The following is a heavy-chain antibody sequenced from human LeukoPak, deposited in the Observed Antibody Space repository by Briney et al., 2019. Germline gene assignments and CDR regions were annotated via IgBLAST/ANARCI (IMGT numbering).Heavy chain of an antibody. CDR1: GGTFSSYA. Sequence: ASVKVSCKASGGTFSSYAISWVRQAPGQGLEWMGRIIPIFGTANSAQKFQGRVTITTDESTSIAYMELSSLRSEDTAVYYCAREAAAAALPFDYWGQGTLVTVSS. CDR3: AREAAAAALPFDY. CDR2: IIPIFGTA. J-gene: IGHJ4*02. V-gene: IGHV1-69*05. D-gene: IGHD6-13*01.